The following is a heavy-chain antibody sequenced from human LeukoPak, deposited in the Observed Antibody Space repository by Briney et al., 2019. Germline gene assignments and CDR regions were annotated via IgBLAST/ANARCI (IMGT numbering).Heavy chain of an antibody. V-gene: IGHV1-18*01. D-gene: IGHD3-22*01. CDR3: ARWVYDRGSPTRFDP. Sequence: ASVKVSCKASGYTFTSYGISWVRQASGQGLEWMGWISAYNGNTNYAQKLQGRVTMTTDTSTSTAYMELRSLRSDDTAVYYCARWVYDRGSPTRFDPWGQGTLVTVSS. CDR2: ISAYNGNT. J-gene: IGHJ5*02. CDR1: GYTFTSYG.